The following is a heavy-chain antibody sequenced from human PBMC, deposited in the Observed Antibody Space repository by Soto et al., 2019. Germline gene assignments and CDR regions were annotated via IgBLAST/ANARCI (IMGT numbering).Heavy chain of an antibody. CDR2: IIPIFGTA. CDR3: ARDRRIAARPAYYYYGMDV. V-gene: IGHV1-69*13. Sequence: RASVKVSCKASGGTFSSYAISWVRQAPGQGLEWMGGIIPIFGTANYAQKFQGRVTITADESTSTAYMELSSLRSEDTAVYYCARDRRIAARPAYYYYGMDVWGQGTTVTVSS. J-gene: IGHJ6*02. D-gene: IGHD6-6*01. CDR1: GGTFSSYA.